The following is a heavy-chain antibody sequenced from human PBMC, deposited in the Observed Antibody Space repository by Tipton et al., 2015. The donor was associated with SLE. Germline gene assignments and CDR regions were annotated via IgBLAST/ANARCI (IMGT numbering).Heavy chain of an antibody. J-gene: IGHJ4*02. CDR1: GGSFSGYY. V-gene: IGHV4-4*07. CDR2: IYTSGST. D-gene: IGHD6-13*01. CDR3: ARESGGIAKE. Sequence: TLSLTCAVYGGSFSGYYWSWIRQPAGKGLEWIGYIYTSGSTNYNPSLKSRVTISVDTSKNQFSLKLSSVTAADTAVYYCARESGGIAKEWGQGTLVTVSS.